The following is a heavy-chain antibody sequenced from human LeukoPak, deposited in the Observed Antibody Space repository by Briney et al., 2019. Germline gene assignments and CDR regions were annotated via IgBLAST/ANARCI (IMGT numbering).Heavy chain of an antibody. D-gene: IGHD3-10*01. V-gene: IGHV4-39*07. Sequence: PSETLSLTCTVSGGSISSSSYYWGWIRQPPGKGLEWIGSIYYTRSTYYNPSLKSRVTISVDTSKNQSSLRMSSVTAADTAVYFCARDHGAGPTDYWGQGTLVTVSS. CDR3: ARDHGAGPTDY. CDR1: GGSISSSSYY. J-gene: IGHJ4*02. CDR2: IYYTRST.